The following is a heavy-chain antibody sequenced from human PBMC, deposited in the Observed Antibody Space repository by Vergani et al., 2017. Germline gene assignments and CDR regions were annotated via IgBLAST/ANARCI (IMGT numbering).Heavy chain of an antibody. Sequence: QLQLQESGPGLVKPSATLSLTCSVSGASIRSSNYYWGWIRQPPGKGLEWIASIYYSGSTYYNPSLKSRVTISVDTSKNQFSLKLSSVTAADTAVYYCARGGYRDYFDYWGQGTLVTVSS. D-gene: IGHD5-12*01. CDR2: IYYSGST. J-gene: IGHJ4*02. CDR1: GASIRSSNYY. V-gene: IGHV4-39*01. CDR3: ARGGYRDYFDY.